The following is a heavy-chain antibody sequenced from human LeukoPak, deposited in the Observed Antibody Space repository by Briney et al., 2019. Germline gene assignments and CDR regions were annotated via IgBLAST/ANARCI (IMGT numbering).Heavy chain of an antibody. Sequence: GGSLRISCAAYGFNFDAYAMSWVRQAPGKGLEWVSGISKSGRTTFYTDSVKGRFTISRDNSKNTLHLQMNRLRAEDTALYYCAKDHDNTDYYYYFDSWGQGTLVTVSS. CDR3: AKDHDNTDYYYYFDS. J-gene: IGHJ4*02. D-gene: IGHD2-21*01. CDR1: GFNFDAYA. V-gene: IGHV3-23*01. CDR2: ISKSGRTT.